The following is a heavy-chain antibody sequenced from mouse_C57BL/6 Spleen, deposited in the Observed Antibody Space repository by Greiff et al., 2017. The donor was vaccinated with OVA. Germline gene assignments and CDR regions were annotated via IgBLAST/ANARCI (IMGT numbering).Heavy chain of an antibody. CDR3: ARGRLRRNFDY. Sequence: VQLQQPGAELVKPGASVKLSCKASGYTFTSYWMQWVKQRPGQGLEWIGEIDPSDSYTNYNQKFKGKATLTVDTSSSTAYMQLSSLTSEDSAVYYCARGRLRRNFDYWGQGITLTVSS. CDR1: GYTFTSYW. J-gene: IGHJ2*01. CDR2: IDPSDSYT. V-gene: IGHV1-50*01. D-gene: IGHD2-4*01.